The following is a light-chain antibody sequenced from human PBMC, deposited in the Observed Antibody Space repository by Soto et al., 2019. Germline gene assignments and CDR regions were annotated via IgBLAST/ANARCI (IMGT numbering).Light chain of an antibody. CDR1: QSILYSSNNKNY. J-gene: IGKJ1*01. V-gene: IGKV4-1*01. CDR2: WAS. Sequence: DIVMTQSPDSLAVSLGERATINGKSSQSILYSSNNKNYLAWYQQKPGQPPKLLIYWASTRESGVPDRFSGSESGTDFTLTISSLQAGDVAVYYCQQYYDAPQTFGQGTKVEIK. CDR3: QQYYDAPQT.